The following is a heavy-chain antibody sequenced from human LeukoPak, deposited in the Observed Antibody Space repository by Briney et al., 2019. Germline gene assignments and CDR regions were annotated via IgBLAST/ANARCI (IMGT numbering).Heavy chain of an antibody. J-gene: IGHJ3*02. D-gene: IGHD3-16*01. Sequence: SGTLSLTCTVSGDSISSHYWSWIRQPPGKGLEWIGYIYYSGSTNYNPSLKSRVTISVDTSKNQFSLKLSSVTAADTAVYYCAIERVNLLYAFDIWGQGTMVTVSS. V-gene: IGHV4-59*11. CDR1: GDSISSHY. CDR2: IYYSGST. CDR3: AIERVNLLYAFDI.